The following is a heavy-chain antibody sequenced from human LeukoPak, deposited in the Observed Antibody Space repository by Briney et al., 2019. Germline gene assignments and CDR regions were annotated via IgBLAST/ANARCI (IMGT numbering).Heavy chain of an antibody. CDR2: IYSGGST. J-gene: IGHJ4*02. Sequence: GGSLRLSCAASGFTFSSYSMNWVRQAPGKGLEWVSVIYSGGSTYYADSVKGRFTISRDNSKNTLYLQMNSLRAEDTAVYYCAKNGKYYFDYWGQGTLLTVSS. V-gene: IGHV3-53*01. CDR1: GFTFSSYS. CDR3: AKNGKYYFDY.